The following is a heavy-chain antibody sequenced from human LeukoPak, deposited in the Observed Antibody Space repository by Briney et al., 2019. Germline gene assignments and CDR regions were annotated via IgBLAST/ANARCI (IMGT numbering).Heavy chain of an antibody. V-gene: IGHV4-59*08. J-gene: IGHJ4*02. D-gene: IGHD6-19*01. Sequence: SETQPLTCTVSGGSINSYYWSWIRQPPGNGLEWIGYIYYSGITYDNPSLKSRVTISVDTSKSQFSLKLSSVTAADTAVYYCARHTTRGTSGWYRVFDYWGQGTLVTVSS. CDR3: ARHTTRGTSGWYRVFDY. CDR1: GGSINSYY. CDR2: IYYSGIT.